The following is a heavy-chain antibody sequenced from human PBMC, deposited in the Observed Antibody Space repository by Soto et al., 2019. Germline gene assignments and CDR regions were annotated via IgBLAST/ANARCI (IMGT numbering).Heavy chain of an antibody. CDR2: ISSNGGST. CDR3: ASSRDGYSFDY. J-gene: IGHJ4*02. V-gene: IGHV3-64*01. Sequence: PGGSLRLSCAASGFSFSNYATHWVRQAPGKGLEYVSTISSNGGSTYYASSVKGRFTISRDNSKNTLYLQMGSLRAEDMAVYYCASSRDGYSFDYWGQGT. CDR1: GFSFSNYA. D-gene: IGHD4-4*01.